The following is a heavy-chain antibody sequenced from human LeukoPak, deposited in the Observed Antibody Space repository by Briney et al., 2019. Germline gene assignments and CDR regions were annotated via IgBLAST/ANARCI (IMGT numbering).Heavy chain of an antibody. CDR2: IYYSGST. D-gene: IGHD2-21*01. V-gene: IGHV4-59*01. CDR3: ARLLGGSGAFDI. J-gene: IGHJ3*02. CDR1: GGSISSYY. Sequence: PSETLSLTCTVSGGSISSYYWSWIRQPPGKGLEWIGYIYYSGSTNYNPSLKSRVTISVDTSKNQFSLKLSSVTAADTAVYYCARLLGGSGAFDIWGQGTMVTVSS.